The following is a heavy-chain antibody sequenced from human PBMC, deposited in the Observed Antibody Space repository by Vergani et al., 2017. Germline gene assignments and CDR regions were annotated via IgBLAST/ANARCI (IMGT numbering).Heavy chain of an antibody. J-gene: IGHJ4*02. CDR2: IWYDGSNK. CDR3: ARYFSVVPAAYFDY. D-gene: IGHD2-2*01. Sequence: QVQLVESGGGVVQPGRSLRLSCAASGFTFSSYGMHWVRQAPGKGLEWVAVIWYDGSNKYYADSVKGRFTISRDNSKNTLYLQMNSLRAEDTAVYYCARYFSVVPAAYFDYWGQGTLVTVSS. CDR1: GFTFSSYG. V-gene: IGHV3-33*01.